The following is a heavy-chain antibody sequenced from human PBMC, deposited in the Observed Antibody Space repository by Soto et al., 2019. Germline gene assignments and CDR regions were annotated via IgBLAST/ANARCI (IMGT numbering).Heavy chain of an antibody. CDR2: IYYSGST. V-gene: IGHV4-39*01. Sequence: PSETLSLTCTVSGSSISSSSYYWGWIRQPPGKGQERIGSIYYSGSTYYNPSLKSRVNISVDTSKNQFSLKLSSVTAADTAVYYCARQHSYDSSGYYSGLNFDYWGQGTLVTVSS. D-gene: IGHD3-22*01. CDR3: ARQHSYDSSGYYSGLNFDY. J-gene: IGHJ4*02. CDR1: GSSISSSSYY.